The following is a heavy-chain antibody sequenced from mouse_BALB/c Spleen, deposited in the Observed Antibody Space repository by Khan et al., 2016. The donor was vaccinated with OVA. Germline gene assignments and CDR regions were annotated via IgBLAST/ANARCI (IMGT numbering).Heavy chain of an antibody. Sequence: QIQLVQSGPELKKPGETIKISCQASGYTFTNNGVDWVKQAPGKGLKWMGWINTYTGEPTYADDFKGRFAFSLEISASTAYLQFNNLKNEDTATYVCARSMPNDYGSRYFDYWGQGTTLTVSS. J-gene: IGHJ2*01. CDR1: GYTFTNNG. D-gene: IGHD1-1*01. CDR3: ARSMPNDYGSRYFDY. V-gene: IGHV9-3-1*01. CDR2: INTYTGEP.